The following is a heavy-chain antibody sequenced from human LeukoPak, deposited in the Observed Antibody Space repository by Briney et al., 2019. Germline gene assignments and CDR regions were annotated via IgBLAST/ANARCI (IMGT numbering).Heavy chain of an antibody. V-gene: IGHV1-8*01. Sequence: ASVKVSCKASGYTFTRYDMNWVRQATGQGLEWLGWMNPNSGNTGYAQKFQGRVTMTRNTSISTAYMELSSLRSEDTAVYYCARDYGGNPGWFDPWGQGTLVTVSS. CDR2: MNPNSGNT. CDR1: GYTFTRYD. J-gene: IGHJ5*02. CDR3: ARDYGGNPGWFDP. D-gene: IGHD4-23*01.